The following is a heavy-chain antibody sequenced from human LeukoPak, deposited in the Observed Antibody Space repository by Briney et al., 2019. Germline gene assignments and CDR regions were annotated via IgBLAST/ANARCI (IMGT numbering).Heavy chain of an antibody. D-gene: IGHD2-2*01. J-gene: IGHJ4*02. CDR3: ARGQPESTSGDY. CDR1: GYTFTSFD. Sequence: GASVKVSCKASGYTFTSFDINWVRQATGQGLEWMGWMKPDSADTGYAQKFQGRVTMTRNTSISTAYMELTSLTSEDTAVYYCARGQPESTSGDYWGQGTLVTVSS. V-gene: IGHV1-8*01. CDR2: MKPDSADT.